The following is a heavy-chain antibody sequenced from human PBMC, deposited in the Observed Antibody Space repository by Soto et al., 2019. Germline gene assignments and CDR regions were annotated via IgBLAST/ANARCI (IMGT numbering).Heavy chain of an antibody. V-gene: IGHV5-51*01. CDR3: AGLYPGYSNAFDY. J-gene: IGHJ4*02. CDR2: IYPGDSDT. D-gene: IGHD6-13*01. CDR1: GYSFTSYW. Sequence: GGSLQISCKGSGYSFTSYWIGWVRQMPGKGLEWIGIIYPGDSDTRYSPSFQGQVTISADKSISTAYLQWSSLKASDTAMYYCAGLYPGYSNAFDYWGQGTLVTVSS.